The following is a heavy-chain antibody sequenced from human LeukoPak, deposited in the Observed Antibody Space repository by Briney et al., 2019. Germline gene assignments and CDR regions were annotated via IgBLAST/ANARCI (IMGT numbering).Heavy chain of an antibody. CDR2: IDADNGDT. V-gene: IGHV1-3*01. J-gene: IGHJ4*02. CDR1: GHTFSAYA. Sequence: ASVTVSCKTSGHTFSAYAIHWVRQAPGQRFEWMGWIDADNGDTRYSQRFQGRVTITRDTSASTVYMELSSLRSEDTAVYYCARGSTSDWPLDHWGQETLVTISS. CDR3: ARGSTSDWPLDH. D-gene: IGHD6-19*01.